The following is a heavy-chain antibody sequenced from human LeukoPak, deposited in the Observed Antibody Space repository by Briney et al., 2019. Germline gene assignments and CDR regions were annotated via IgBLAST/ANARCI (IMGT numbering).Heavy chain of an antibody. CDR2: ISSSGSTI. CDR1: GFTFSSYW. Sequence: GGSLRLSCAASGFTFSSYWMSWIRQAPGRGLEWGSYISSSGSTIYYADSVKGRFTISRDNAKNSLYLQMNSLRAADTAVYYCARGPITSETFDPWGQGTLVTVSS. J-gene: IGHJ5*02. D-gene: IGHD3-10*01. V-gene: IGHV3-11*01. CDR3: ARGPITSETFDP.